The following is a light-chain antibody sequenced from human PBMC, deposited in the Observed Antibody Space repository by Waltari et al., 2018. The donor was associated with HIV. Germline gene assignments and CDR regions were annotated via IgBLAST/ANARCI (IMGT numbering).Light chain of an antibody. CDR2: WAS. CDR1: QSVLFSSNNRNH. J-gene: IGKJ3*01. CDR3: QQYYTTPWR. V-gene: IGKV4-1*01. Sequence: IVMTQSPDSLAVSLGERATINCKSSQSVLFSSNNRNHLAWYQQKPGQPPKLLIYWASTRESGVPDRFSGSGSGTDFTLTISSLQAEDVAVYYCQQYYTTPWRFGPGTKVDIK.